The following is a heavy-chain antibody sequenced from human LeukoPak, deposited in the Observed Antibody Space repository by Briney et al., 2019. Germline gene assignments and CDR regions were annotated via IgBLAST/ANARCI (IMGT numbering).Heavy chain of an antibody. D-gene: IGHD3-3*01. CDR1: GGSISSYY. Sequence: SETLSLTCTVSGGSISSYYWSWIRQPAGKGLEWIGRIYTSGSTNYNPSLMSRVTLSVDTSKNQFSLKLSSVTAADTAVYYCARENSVYDFWSGYSYYFDYWGQGTLVTVSS. V-gene: IGHV4-4*07. J-gene: IGHJ4*02. CDR2: IYTSGST. CDR3: ARENSVYDFWSGYSYYFDY.